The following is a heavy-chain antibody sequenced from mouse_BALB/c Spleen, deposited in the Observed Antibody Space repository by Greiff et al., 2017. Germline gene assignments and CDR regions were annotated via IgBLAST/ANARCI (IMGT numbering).Heavy chain of an antibody. CDR3: AESYYYGGRRHFDY. D-gene: IGHD1-1*01. Sequence: VKLQQSGPELVKPGASVKFSCKASGYEFSSSWMNWVKQRPGQGLEWIGRIYPGDGDTNYNGKFKGKATLTADKSSSTAYKQLSSLTSVDTAVYYCAESYYYGGRRHFDYWGQGTTLTVSS. CDR1: GYEFSSSW. J-gene: IGHJ2*01. CDR2: IYPGDGDT. V-gene: IGHV1-82*01.